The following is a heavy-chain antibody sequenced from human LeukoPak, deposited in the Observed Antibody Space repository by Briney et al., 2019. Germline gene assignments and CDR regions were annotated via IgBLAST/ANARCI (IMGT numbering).Heavy chain of an antibody. D-gene: IGHD3-9*01. CDR1: GFTFSNAW. CDR3: AKDTEHDYDILTGPSDY. J-gene: IGHJ4*02. Sequence: PGGSLRLSCAASGFTFSNAWMSWVRQAPGKGLEWVGRIKSKTDGGTTDYAAPVKGRFTISRDDSKNTLYLQMNSLRAEDTAVYYCAKDTEHDYDILTGPSDYWGQGTLVTVSS. V-gene: IGHV3-15*01. CDR2: IKSKTDGGTT.